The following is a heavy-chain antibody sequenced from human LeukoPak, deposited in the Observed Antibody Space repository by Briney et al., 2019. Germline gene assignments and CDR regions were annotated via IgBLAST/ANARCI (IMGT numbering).Heavy chain of an antibody. D-gene: IGHD6-13*01. CDR1: GGSVNNYY. CDR3: ARDRSGGAVRGPLVWFDP. Sequence: SETLSLICTVSGGSVNNYYWSWIRQPPGKGLEWIGFIYYSGRTNYNPSLKSRVTMSVDTSKNQFSLKLSSVTAADTAVYYCARDRSGGAVRGPLVWFDPWGQGTLVTVSS. V-gene: IGHV4-59*02. CDR2: IYYSGRT. J-gene: IGHJ5*02.